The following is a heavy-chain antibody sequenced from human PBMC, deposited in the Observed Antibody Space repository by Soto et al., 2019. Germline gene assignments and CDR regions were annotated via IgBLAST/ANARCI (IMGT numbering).Heavy chain of an antibody. V-gene: IGHV3-7*01. CDR1: GFTFSTYW. Sequence: GGSLRLSCAASGFTFSTYWMDWVRQTPGKGLEWVANINQDGSEKNYVDSVKGRFTIYRDNAKNSLYLQMSSLTAEDSALYYCSRSLNSSGQGTLVTVSS. CDR3: SRSLNS. J-gene: IGHJ4*02. CDR2: INQDGSEK.